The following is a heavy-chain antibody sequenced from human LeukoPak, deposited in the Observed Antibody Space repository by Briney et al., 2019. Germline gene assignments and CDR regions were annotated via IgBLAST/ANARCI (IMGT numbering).Heavy chain of an antibody. CDR1: GDSISGYY. D-gene: IGHD7-27*01. V-gene: IGHV4-59*01. CDR3: ARETPGAGHFDY. Sequence: SETLSLTCTVSGDSISGYYWSWIRQPPGKGLEWIGNIYHSGSTNYSPSLKSRVTISVDTSKNQFSLKLSSVTAADTAVYYCARETPGAGHFDYWGQGSLVTVSS. CDR2: IYHSGST. J-gene: IGHJ4*02.